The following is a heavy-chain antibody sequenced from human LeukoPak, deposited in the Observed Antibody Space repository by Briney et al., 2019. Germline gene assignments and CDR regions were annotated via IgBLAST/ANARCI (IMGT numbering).Heavy chain of an antibody. CDR2: ITGSGGST. CDR3: ASRYCSGGSCYNRYYFDY. V-gene: IGHV3-23*01. J-gene: IGHJ4*02. Sequence: GGPLRLSCAASGFTFTNYAMSWVRQAPGKGLEWVSAITGSGGSTYYADSVKGRFTISRDNSKNSLYLQMNSLRAEDTAIYYCASRYCSGGSCYNRYYFDYWGQGTLVTVSS. D-gene: IGHD2-15*01. CDR1: GFTFTNYA.